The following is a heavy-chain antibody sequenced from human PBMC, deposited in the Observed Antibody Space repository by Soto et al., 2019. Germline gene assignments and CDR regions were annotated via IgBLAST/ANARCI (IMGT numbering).Heavy chain of an antibody. CDR3: ARDRCIAVAGPQDYGMEV. Sequence: SVKVSCKASGGTFSSYAISWFRQAPGQGLEWMGGITPIFGTANYAQKFQGRVTITADESTSTAYMELSSLRSEDTAVYYCARDRCIAVAGPQDYGMEVWGQGTTVTVSS. J-gene: IGHJ6*02. CDR2: ITPIFGTA. CDR1: GGTFSSYA. V-gene: IGHV1-69*13. D-gene: IGHD6-13*01.